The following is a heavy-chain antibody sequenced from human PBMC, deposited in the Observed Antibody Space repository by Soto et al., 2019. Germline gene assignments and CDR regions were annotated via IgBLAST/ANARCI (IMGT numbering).Heavy chain of an antibody. CDR3: ARGGYSHGYDFGY. V-gene: IGHV3-23*01. CDR2: ISGSGTDI. CDR1: GFTFSNNG. J-gene: IGHJ4*02. D-gene: IGHD5-18*01. Sequence: EVQVLESGGGLVEPGGSLRLSCAASGFTFSNNGMSWVRQAPGKGLEWVAGISGSGTDIYYAESVRGRFTISRDNSKSTLNLQMNSLRAEDTAVYYCARGGYSHGYDFGYWGQGIVVAVSS.